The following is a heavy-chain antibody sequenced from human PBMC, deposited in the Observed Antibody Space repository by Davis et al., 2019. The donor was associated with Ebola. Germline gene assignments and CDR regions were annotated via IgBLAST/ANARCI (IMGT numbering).Heavy chain of an antibody. V-gene: IGHV3-74*01. Sequence: PGGFLRLSCAASGFTFSSYWMHWVRQAPGKGLVWVSRINSDGSSTSYADSVKGRFTISRDNAKNTLYLQMNSLRAEDTAVYYCAKTSSGWAGFDYWGQGTLVTVSS. CDR1: GFTFSSYW. D-gene: IGHD6-19*01. J-gene: IGHJ4*02. CDR2: INSDGSST. CDR3: AKTSSGWAGFDY.